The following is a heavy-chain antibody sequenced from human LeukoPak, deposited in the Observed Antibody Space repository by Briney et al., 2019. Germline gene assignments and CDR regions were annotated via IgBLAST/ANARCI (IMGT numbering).Heavy chain of an antibody. Sequence: PGGSLRLSCAASGITFSSYAMHWVRQAPGKGLGWLAVISYDGSNKNYADSVKGRFTISRDNSKNTLYLQMNSLRAEDTAVYYCARDTSSGWYAYFDYWGQGTLVTVSS. CDR1: GITFSSYA. V-gene: IGHV3-30-3*01. J-gene: IGHJ4*02. CDR3: ARDTSSGWYAYFDY. D-gene: IGHD6-19*01. CDR2: ISYDGSNK.